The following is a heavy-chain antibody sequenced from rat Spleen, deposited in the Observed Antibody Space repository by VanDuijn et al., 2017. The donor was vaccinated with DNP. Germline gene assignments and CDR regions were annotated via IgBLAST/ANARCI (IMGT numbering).Heavy chain of an antibody. Sequence: EVQLQESGPGLVKPSQSLSLTCSVTDYSITSNYWGWIRRFPGNKVEWIGHINYSGTTAYNPSLKSRISITRDTSKNQFFLHLNSVTTEDTATYYCAREEAYFGYDYFDYWGQGLMVTVSS. D-gene: IGHD4-3*01. CDR1: DYSITSNY. V-gene: IGHV3-1*01. CDR2: INYSGTT. J-gene: IGHJ2*01. CDR3: AREEAYFGYDYFDY.